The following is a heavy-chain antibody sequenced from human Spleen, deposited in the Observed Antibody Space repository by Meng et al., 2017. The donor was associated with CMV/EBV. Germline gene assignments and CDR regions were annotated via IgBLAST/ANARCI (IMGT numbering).Heavy chain of an antibody. CDR1: GGSISSSSYY. CDR3: ARAIAVAGTDGFDP. D-gene: IGHD6-19*01. CDR2: IYYSGST. Sequence: RQLSGSGPALVSASETLSLTCTVSGGSISSSSYYWGWIRQPPGKGLEWIGSIYYSGSTYYNPSLKSRVTISVDTSKNQFSLKLSSVTAADTAVYYCARAIAVAGTDGFDPWGQGTLVTVSS. V-gene: IGHV4-39*07. J-gene: IGHJ5*02.